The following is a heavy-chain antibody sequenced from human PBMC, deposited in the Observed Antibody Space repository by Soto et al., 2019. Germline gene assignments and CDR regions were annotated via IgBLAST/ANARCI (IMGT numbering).Heavy chain of an antibody. D-gene: IGHD2-15*01. V-gene: IGHV1-3*01. J-gene: IGHJ4*02. Sequence: QVQLVQSGAEVKKPGASVKVSCKASGYTFTSYAMHWVRQAPGQRLEWMGWINAGNGNTKYSQKFQGRVTITRDTSGSTAYMELSSLRSEDTAVYYCAGGGVVVAATFDYWGQGTLVTVSS. CDR2: INAGNGNT. CDR1: GYTFTSYA. CDR3: AGGGVVVAATFDY.